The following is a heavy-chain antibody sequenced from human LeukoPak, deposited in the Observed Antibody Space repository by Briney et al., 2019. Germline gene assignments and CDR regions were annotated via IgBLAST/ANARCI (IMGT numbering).Heavy chain of an antibody. Sequence: GGSLRLSCAASGFTFSSYSMNWVRQAPGKGLEWVAVISYDGSNKYYADSVKGRFTISRDNSKNTLYLQMNSLRAEDTAVYYCARDVSPGIAAAGPDYWGQGTLVTVSS. J-gene: IGHJ4*02. CDR2: ISYDGSNK. CDR1: GFTFSSYS. V-gene: IGHV3-30*05. CDR3: ARDVSPGIAAAGPDY. D-gene: IGHD6-13*01.